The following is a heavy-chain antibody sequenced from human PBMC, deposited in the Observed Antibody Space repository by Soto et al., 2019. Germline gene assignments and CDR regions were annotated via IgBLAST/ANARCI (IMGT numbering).Heavy chain of an antibody. J-gene: IGHJ6*02. CDR1: GYTLTELS. CDR3: ATGRPDGWSGYDVPRRGMDV. V-gene: IGHV1-24*01. CDR2: FDPEDGET. D-gene: IGHD3-3*01. Sequence: ASVKVSCKVSGYTLTELSMHWVRQAPGKGLEWMGGFDPEDGETIYAQKFQGRVTMTEDTSTDTAYMELSSLRSEDTAVYYCATGRPDGWSGYDVPRRGMDVWGQGTKVTVSS.